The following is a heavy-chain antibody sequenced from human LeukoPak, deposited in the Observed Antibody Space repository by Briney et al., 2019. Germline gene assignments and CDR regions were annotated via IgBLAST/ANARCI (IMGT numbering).Heavy chain of an antibody. D-gene: IGHD5-18*01. CDR1: GGSISSSNW. V-gene: IGHV4-4*02. J-gene: IGHJ4*02. CDR2: IYHSGSI. CDR3: ARGRKYTSGYRVTELGSGYSDY. Sequence: SGTLSLTCAVSGGSISSSNWWSWVRQPPGKGLEWIGEIYHSGSINYKSSLKSRVTISVDKSKNQFSLKLSSVTAADTAVYYCARGRKYTSGYRVTELGSGYSDYWGQGTLVTVSS.